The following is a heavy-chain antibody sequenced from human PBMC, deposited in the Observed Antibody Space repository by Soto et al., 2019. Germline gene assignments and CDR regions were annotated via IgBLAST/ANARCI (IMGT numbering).Heavy chain of an antibody. CDR2: ISGSGGST. CDR3: ANLVVKGWYFDL. V-gene: IGHV3-23*01. Sequence: GGSLRLSCAASGFTFSSYAMSWVRQAPGKGLEWVSAISGSGGSTYYADSVKGRFTISRDNSKNTLYLQMNSLRAEDTAVYYCANLVVKGWYFDLWGRGTLVTVSS. J-gene: IGHJ2*01. D-gene: IGHD3-22*01. CDR1: GFTFSSYA.